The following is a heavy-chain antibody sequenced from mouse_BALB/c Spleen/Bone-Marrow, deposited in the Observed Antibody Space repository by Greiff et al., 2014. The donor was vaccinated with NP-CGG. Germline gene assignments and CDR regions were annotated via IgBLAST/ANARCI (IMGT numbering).Heavy chain of an antibody. CDR3: AAYYYGSSQFAY. CDR2: IDPTNGNT. CDR1: GFNIKDTY. J-gene: IGHJ3*01. D-gene: IGHD1-1*01. V-gene: IGHV14-3*02. Sequence: EVQLQQSGAELVKPGASVKLSCTASGFNIKDTYMHWVKQRPEQGLEWIGRIDPTNGNTKYDPKFQGKATITADTSSNTAYLQLSSLTSEDTAVYYCAAYYYGSSQFAYWGQGTLFTVSA.